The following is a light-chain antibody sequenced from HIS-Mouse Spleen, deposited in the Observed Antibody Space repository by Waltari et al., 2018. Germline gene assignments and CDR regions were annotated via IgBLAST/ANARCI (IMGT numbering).Light chain of an antibody. CDR1: SSDVGGYNY. CDR2: DVS. CDR3: SSYTSSSFNVV. V-gene: IGLV2-14*03. J-gene: IGLJ2*01. Sequence: QSALTQPASVSGSPGQSITISCTGTSSDVGGYNYVSWYQHHPGKAPKVMIYDVSNRPSWVSTRFSRSKSGNTASLTISGLQAEDEADYYCSSYTSSSFNVVFGGGTKLTVL.